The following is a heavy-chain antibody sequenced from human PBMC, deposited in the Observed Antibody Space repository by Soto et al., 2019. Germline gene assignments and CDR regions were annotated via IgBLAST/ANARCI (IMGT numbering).Heavy chain of an antibody. D-gene: IGHD3-3*01. J-gene: IGHJ5*02. V-gene: IGHV1-69*13. CDR3: ARANGYDFWRTNWFDP. CDR1: GGTFSSYA. CDR2: IIPIFGTA. Sequence: SVKVSCKASGGTFSSYAISWVRQAPGQGLEWMGGIIPIFGTANYAQKFQGRVTITADESTSTAYMELSSLRSEDTAVYYCARANGYDFWRTNWFDPWGQGTLVTVSS.